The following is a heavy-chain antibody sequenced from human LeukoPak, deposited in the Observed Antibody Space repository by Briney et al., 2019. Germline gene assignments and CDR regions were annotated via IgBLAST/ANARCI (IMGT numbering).Heavy chain of an antibody. D-gene: IGHD6-13*01. V-gene: IGHV4-4*08. CDR1: GGSISSYY. J-gene: IGHJ4*02. Sequence: SETLSLTCTVSGGSISSYYWSWIRQPPGKGLEWIGYIYTSGSTNYNPSLKSRVTMSVDTSKNQFSLKLSSVTAADTAVYYCARDRIAAAAHFDYWGQGTLVTVSS. CDR3: ARDRIAAAAHFDY. CDR2: IYTSGST.